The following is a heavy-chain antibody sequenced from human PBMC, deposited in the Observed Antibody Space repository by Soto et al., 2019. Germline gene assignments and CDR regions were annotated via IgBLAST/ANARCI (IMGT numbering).Heavy chain of an antibody. Sequence: EVQLLESGGGLVQPGGSLRLSCAASGITISNYPMSWVRQAPGKGLDWVSGISGSGDRTYYADSAKGRFTISKDISKNSLSLQLDSLRVEDTAVYFCVKDDGGYPSTAPHWGQGNLVTVSS. D-gene: IGHD3-22*01. CDR2: ISGSGDRT. CDR1: GITISNYP. CDR3: VKDDGGYPSTAPH. J-gene: IGHJ4*02. V-gene: IGHV3-23*01.